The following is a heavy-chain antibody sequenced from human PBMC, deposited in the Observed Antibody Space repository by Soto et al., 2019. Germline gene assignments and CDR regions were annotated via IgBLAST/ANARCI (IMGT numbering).Heavy chain of an antibody. CDR1: GGTFSSYT. D-gene: IGHD2-2*03. CDR2: IIPILGIA. V-gene: IGHV1-69*02. J-gene: IGHJ3*02. Sequence: SVKVSCKASGGTFSSYTISWVRRAPGQGLEWMGRIIPILGIANYAQKFQGRVTITADKSTSTAYMELSSLRSEDTAVYYCAKPGTGYCSSTSCVDDAFDIWGQGPMVTVSS. CDR3: AKPGTGYCSSTSCVDDAFDI.